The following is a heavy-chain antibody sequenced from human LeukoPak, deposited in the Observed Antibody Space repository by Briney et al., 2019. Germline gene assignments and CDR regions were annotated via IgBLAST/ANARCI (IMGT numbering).Heavy chain of an antibody. J-gene: IGHJ4*02. CDR2: MNPNSGST. Sequence: ASVKVSCKASGYTFTSYDINWVRQATGQGLEWMGWMNPNSGSTGYAQKFQGRVTITRNTSISTAYMELSGLRSEDTAVYYCARGRSTGYPYYFEYWGQGILVAVSS. CDR1: GYTFTSYD. D-gene: IGHD5-12*01. CDR3: ARGRSTGYPYYFEY. V-gene: IGHV1-8*03.